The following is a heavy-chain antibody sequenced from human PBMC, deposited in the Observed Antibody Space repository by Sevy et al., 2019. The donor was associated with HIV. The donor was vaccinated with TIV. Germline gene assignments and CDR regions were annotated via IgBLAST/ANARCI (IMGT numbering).Heavy chain of an antibody. CDR2: ISRYNT. Sequence: ASVKVSCKASGYTFTNYGITWERQAPGLGLEWMGWISRYNTNYAQNLQGRVTMTTDTSTSTVYMELRGLRSDDTAVYYCARAPSGSQGPGQYFQHWGQGTLVTVSS. D-gene: IGHD1-26*01. CDR3: ARAPSGSQGPGQYFQH. J-gene: IGHJ1*01. CDR1: GYTFTNYG. V-gene: IGHV1-18*01.